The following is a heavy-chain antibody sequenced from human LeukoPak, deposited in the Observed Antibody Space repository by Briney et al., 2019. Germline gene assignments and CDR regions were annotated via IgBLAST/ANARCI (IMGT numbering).Heavy chain of an antibody. Sequence: PGGSLRLSCAASGSTFSSYGMHWVRQAPGKGLEWVAVIWYDGSNKYYADSVKGRFTISRDNSKNTLYLQMNSLRAEDTAVYYCARARGAAGNYYYFDYWGQGTLVTVSS. CDR3: ARARGAAGNYYYFDY. CDR2: IWYDGSNK. CDR1: GSTFSSYG. J-gene: IGHJ4*02. V-gene: IGHV3-33*01. D-gene: IGHD6-13*01.